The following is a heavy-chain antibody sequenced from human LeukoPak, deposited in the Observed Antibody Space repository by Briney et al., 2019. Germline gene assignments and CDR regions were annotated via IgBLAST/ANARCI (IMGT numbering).Heavy chain of an antibody. J-gene: IGHJ5*02. Sequence: GESLKISCKGSGYSFTDYWIAWVRQMPGKGLELMGMIYPGDSDTRYSPSFQGQVTFSADKSISTAYLQWSSLRASDTAIYYCARQCCRGASPGFDPWGQGALVTVSS. CDR1: GYSFTDYW. V-gene: IGHV5-51*01. D-gene: IGHD3-10*01. CDR2: IYPGDSDT. CDR3: ARQCCRGASPGFDP.